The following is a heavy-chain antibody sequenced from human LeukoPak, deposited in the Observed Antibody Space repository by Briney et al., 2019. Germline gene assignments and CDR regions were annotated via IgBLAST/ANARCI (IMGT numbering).Heavy chain of an antibody. CDR3: ARDWHSSGWYLSRDAFDI. J-gene: IGHJ3*02. V-gene: IGHV3-48*03. Sequence: PGGSLRLSCAASGFTFSSYEMNWVRQAPGKGLEWVSYISSSGSTIYYADSVKGRFTISRDNAKNSLYLQMNSLRAEDTAVYYCARDWHSSGWYLSRDAFDIWGQGTMVTVSS. CDR1: GFTFSSYE. CDR2: ISSSGSTI. D-gene: IGHD6-19*01.